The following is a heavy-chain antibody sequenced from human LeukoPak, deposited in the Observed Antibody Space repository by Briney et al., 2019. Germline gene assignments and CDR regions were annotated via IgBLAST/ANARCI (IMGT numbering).Heavy chain of an antibody. CDR1: GGSISSYY. V-gene: IGHV4-59*01. Sequence: SETLSLTCTVSGGSISSYYWSWIRQPPGKGLEWIGYIYYSGSTNYNPSLKSRVTISVDTSKNQFSLKLSSVTAADTAVYYCARGVRYYYDSSGYPYYYYYYGMDVWGQGTTVTVSS. CDR3: ARGVRYYYDSSGYPYYYYYYGMDV. CDR2: IYYSGST. D-gene: IGHD3-22*01. J-gene: IGHJ6*02.